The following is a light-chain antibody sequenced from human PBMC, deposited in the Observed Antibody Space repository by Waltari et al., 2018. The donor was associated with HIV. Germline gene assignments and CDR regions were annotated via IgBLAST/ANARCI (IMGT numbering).Light chain of an antibody. CDR2: GVN. CDR1: TTDFDLHTF. V-gene: IGLV2-14*01. Sequence: SALTQPASVSGSPGQSVTISCTGTTTDFDLHTFLSWYQQHPGKAPQLIIFGVNYRPSGISSRFSASKSGDTASLTISGLQSGDEADYYCTTYTAKDSLLIGSGTKLTVL. J-gene: IGLJ2*01. CDR3: TTYTAKDSLL.